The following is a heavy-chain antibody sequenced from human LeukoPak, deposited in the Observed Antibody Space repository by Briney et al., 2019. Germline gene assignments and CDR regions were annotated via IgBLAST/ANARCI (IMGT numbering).Heavy chain of an antibody. CDR1: GFTFSIYS. CDR3: ARDPPYYDSSGYYYDY. Sequence: PGGSLRLSCAASGFTFSIYSMNWVRQAPGKGLEWVSSISGSSIYIYYADSVKGRFTISRDNAKNSLYLQMNSLRAEDTAAYYCARDPPYYDSSGYYYDYWGQGTLVTVSS. D-gene: IGHD3-22*01. CDR2: ISGSSIYI. J-gene: IGHJ4*02. V-gene: IGHV3-21*01.